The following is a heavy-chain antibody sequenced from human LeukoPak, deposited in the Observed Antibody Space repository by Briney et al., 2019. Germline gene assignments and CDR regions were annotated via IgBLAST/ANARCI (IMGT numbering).Heavy chain of an antibody. J-gene: IGHJ3*01. Sequence: SGPTLVNPTQTLTLTCTFSGFSLTTSGVGVGWIRQPPGKALEWLALIYWDDDKRYNPSLKIRLTITKDTSKNQVVLTMTNMDPVDTATYCCARTLLTGGAFDVWGQGTMVTVSS. V-gene: IGHV2-5*02. D-gene: IGHD7-27*01. CDR1: GFSLTTSGVG. CDR3: ARTLLTGGAFDV. CDR2: IYWDDDK.